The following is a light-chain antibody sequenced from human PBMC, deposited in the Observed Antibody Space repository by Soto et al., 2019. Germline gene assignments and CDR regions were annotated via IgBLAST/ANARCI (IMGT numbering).Light chain of an antibody. J-gene: IGLJ2*01. Sequence: SYELTQPPSVSVSPGQTASITCSGDKLGDKYACWYQQKPGQSPVLVIYQDSKRPSGIPERFSGSNSGNTATLTISGTQAEDEADYYCSSYAGSNNLVFGGGTKLTVL. CDR3: SSYAGSNNLV. CDR2: QDS. V-gene: IGLV3-1*01. CDR1: KLGDKY.